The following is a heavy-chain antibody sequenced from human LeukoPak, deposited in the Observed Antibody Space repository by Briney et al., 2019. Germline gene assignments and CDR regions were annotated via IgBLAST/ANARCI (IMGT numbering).Heavy chain of an antibody. J-gene: IGHJ3*02. CDR2: IKPDGSEN. CDR3: ARGDFERGSYNDAFDI. Sequence: GGSLRLSCGASGFTFSGYWMSWVRQAPGKGREWVANIKPDGSENYSVDSVKGRFTISRDNAKNSLYLQMHSLRAEDTAVYYCARGDFERGSYNDAFDIWGQGTMVTVS. CDR1: GFTFSGYW. D-gene: IGHD1-26*01. V-gene: IGHV3-7*01.